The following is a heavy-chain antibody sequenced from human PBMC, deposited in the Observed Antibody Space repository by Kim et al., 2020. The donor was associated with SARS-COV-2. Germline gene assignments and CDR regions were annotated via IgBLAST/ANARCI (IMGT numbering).Heavy chain of an antibody. Sequence: DSVKGRFTISRDNSKNSLYLQMNSLRTEDTALYYCAKDGNYDYVWGSYSYWGQGTLVTVSS. D-gene: IGHD3-16*01. J-gene: IGHJ4*02. CDR3: AKDGNYDYVWGSYSY. V-gene: IGHV3-43*01.